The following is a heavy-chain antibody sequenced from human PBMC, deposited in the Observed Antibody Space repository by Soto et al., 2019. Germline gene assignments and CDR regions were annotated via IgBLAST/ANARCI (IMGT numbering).Heavy chain of an antibody. CDR1: GGSISSYY. J-gene: IGHJ1*01. CDR2: IYYSGST. V-gene: IGHV4-59*01. CDR3: ARGGDSSSSEYFQH. D-gene: IGHD6-6*01. Sequence: SETLSLTCTVSGGSISSYYWSWIRQPPGKGLEWIGYIYYSGSTNYNPSLKSRVTISVDTSKNQFSLKLSSVTAADTAVYYCARGGDSSSSEYFQHWGQGSLVSVSS.